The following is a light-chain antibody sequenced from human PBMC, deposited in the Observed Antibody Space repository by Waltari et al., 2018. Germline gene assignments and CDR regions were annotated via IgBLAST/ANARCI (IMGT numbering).Light chain of an antibody. CDR2: ENN. J-gene: IGLJ2*01. CDR1: SSNIGAGYY. CDR3: SAWDSSLSTVL. V-gene: IGLV1-40*01. Sequence: QSVLTQPPSASGAPGQRVTISCTGSSSNIGAGYYVSWYQQFPRTAPKLLIYENNKRPSGVSDRFSCSKSGTSASLTITGLQSEEEADYYCSAWDSSLSTVLFGGGTRLTVL.